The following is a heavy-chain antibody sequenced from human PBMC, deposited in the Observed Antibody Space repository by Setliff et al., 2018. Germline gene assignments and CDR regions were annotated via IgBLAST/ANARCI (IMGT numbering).Heavy chain of an antibody. Sequence: PGGSLRLSCATSGFTFSTHAMHWARQAPGKGLDWVAMIWSDGNTTYYADSVKGRFTVSRDNAKNSLYLQMNSLRAEDTATYYCARDRGGTNPWFDFWGQGTQVTVSS. D-gene: IGHD3-10*01. CDR2: IWSDGNTT. CDR3: ARDRGGTNPWFDF. J-gene: IGHJ5*01. CDR1: GFTFSTHA. V-gene: IGHV3-33*01.